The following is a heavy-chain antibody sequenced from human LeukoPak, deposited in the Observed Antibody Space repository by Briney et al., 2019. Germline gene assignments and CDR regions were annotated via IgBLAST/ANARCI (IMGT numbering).Heavy chain of an antibody. J-gene: IGHJ4*02. CDR2: IIPIFGTA. CDR3: ARSGTVAGLDY. Sequence: SVPVSCKASGGTFSSYAISWVRQAPGQGLEWMGGIIPIFGTANYAQKFQGRVTITADESTSTAYMELSSLRSEDTAVYYCARSGTVAGLDYWGQRTLAPVSS. D-gene: IGHD6-19*01. CDR1: GGTFSSYA. V-gene: IGHV1-69*13.